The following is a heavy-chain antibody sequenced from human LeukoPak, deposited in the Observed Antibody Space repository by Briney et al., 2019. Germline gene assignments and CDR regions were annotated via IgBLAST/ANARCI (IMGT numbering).Heavy chain of an antibody. CDR1: GDSVSSNSAA. Sequence: SQTLSLTCAISGDSVSSNSAAWNWIRQSSSRGLEWLGRTYYRSKWYNDYAVSVKSRITINPDTSKNQFSLQLNSVTPEDTAVYYCARGTGYSGYDYLYWGQGTLVTVSS. V-gene: IGHV6-1*01. CDR2: TYYRSKWYN. CDR3: ARGTGYSGYDYLY. D-gene: IGHD5-12*01. J-gene: IGHJ4*02.